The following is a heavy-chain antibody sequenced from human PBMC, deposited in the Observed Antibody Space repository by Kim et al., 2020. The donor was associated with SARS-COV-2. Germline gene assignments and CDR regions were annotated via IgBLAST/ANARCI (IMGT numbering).Heavy chain of an antibody. Sequence: GGSLRLSCAASGFTFSSYAMHWVRQAPGKGLEWVAVISYDGSNKYYADSVQGRFTISRDNSKNTQYLQMNSLRAEDTALYYCGRPPGSGYYYPFDYWGQGTLVPVSS. CDR1: GFTFSSYA. CDR2: ISYDGSNK. J-gene: IGHJ4*02. CDR3: GRPPGSGYYYPFDY. D-gene: IGHD3-22*01. V-gene: IGHV3-30-3*01.